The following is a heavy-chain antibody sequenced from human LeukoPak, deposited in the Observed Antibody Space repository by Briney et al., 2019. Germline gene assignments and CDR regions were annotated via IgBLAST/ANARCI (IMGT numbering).Heavy chain of an antibody. CDR1: GFTFSSFG. Sequence: PGGSLRLSCAASGFTFSSFGMHWVRQAPGKGLEWVAVLSYDGSNNYYADSVKGRFTISRDNSKNTLYLQMNSLRAEDTAVYYRAKDASTVTLHADYWGQGTLVTVSS. D-gene: IGHD4-17*01. CDR3: AKDASTVTLHADY. J-gene: IGHJ4*02. CDR2: LSYDGSNN. V-gene: IGHV3-30*18.